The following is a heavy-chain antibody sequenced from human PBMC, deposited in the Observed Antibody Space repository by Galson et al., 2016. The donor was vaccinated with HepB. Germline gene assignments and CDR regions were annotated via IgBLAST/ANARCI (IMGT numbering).Heavy chain of an antibody. D-gene: IGHD3-10*02. CDR1: GFSFSDYY. CDR3: ARGGYVNWFDP. J-gene: IGHJ5*02. Sequence: SLRLSCAASGFSFSDYYMSWIRQAPGKGLEWVSYISSTSSDTNYADSVKGRLTISRDNAKNSLYLQMNSLRAEDTAVYYCARGGYVNWFDPWGQGTLVTVSS. CDR2: ISSTSSDT. V-gene: IGHV3-11*06.